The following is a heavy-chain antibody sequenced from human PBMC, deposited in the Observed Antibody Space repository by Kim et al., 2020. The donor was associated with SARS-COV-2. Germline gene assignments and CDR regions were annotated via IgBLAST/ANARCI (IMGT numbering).Heavy chain of an antibody. Sequence: YADFGKGRFAIARDHAKNTLYLQMNSLGAEDTAVYYCARGDPGAATYFDSWGQGTLATVSS. V-gene: IGHV3-74*01. J-gene: IGHJ4*02. D-gene: IGHD1-26*01. CDR3: ARGDPGAATYFDS.